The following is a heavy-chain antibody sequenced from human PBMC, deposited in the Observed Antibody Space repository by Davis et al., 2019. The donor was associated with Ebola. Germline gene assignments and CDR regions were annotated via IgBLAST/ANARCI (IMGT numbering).Heavy chain of an antibody. D-gene: IGHD3-3*01. V-gene: IGHV3-49*03. Sequence: GGSLRLSCTASGFTFGDYAMSWFRQAPGKGLEWVGFIRSKAYGGTTEYAASVKGRFTISRDDYKSIAYLQMNSLKTEDTAMYYCTRDGTPLYDFWSGYTDYWGQGTLVTVSS. CDR3: TRDGTPLYDFWSGYTDY. J-gene: IGHJ4*02. CDR1: GFTFGDYA. CDR2: IRSKAYGGTT.